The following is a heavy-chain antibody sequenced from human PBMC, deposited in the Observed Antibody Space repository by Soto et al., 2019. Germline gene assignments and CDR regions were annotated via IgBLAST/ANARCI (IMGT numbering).Heavy chain of an antibody. J-gene: IGHJ3*02. CDR2: IIPIFGTA. D-gene: IGHD3-22*01. CDR1: GGTFSSYA. V-gene: IGHV1-69*13. CDR3: AITIFYASRGYYPGALDI. Sequence: SVKVSCKASGGTFSSYAISWVRQAPGQGLEWMGGIIPIFGTANYAQKFQGRVTITADESTSTAYMELSSLRSEDTAVYYCAITIFYASRGYYPGALDIWGQGTMVTVSS.